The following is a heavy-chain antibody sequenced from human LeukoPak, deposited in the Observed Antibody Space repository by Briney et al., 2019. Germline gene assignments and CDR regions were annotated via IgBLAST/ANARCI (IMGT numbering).Heavy chain of an antibody. CDR3: ARRPPAAPRIGAAGVGFDP. D-gene: IGHD6-13*01. V-gene: IGHV1-2*02. CDR2: INPNSGGT. J-gene: IGHJ5*02. CDR1: GDTFTGFY. Sequence: GASVKASCEASGDTFTGFYMDCVRQAPGQGLEWMGWINPNSGGTNYAQKFQGRVTMTRDTSISTGYMELSSLRSDDTAVYYCARRPPAAPRIGAAGVGFDPWGPGTLVTVSS.